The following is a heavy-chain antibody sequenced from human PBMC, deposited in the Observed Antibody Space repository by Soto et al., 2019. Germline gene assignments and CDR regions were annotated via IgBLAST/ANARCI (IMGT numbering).Heavy chain of an antibody. J-gene: IGHJ4*02. D-gene: IGHD3-10*01. Sequence: PGGSLRLSCSASGFTFSNYGLHWVRQAPGKGLEYVSGISSSGGSTYHADSVKGRVTISRDNSKNTLYLQMSSLSADDTAAYYCVKDRVFYGSGRATIYYFDYWGQGTLVTVSS. CDR2: ISSSGGST. V-gene: IGHV3-64D*06. CDR1: GFTFSNYG. CDR3: VKDRVFYGSGRATIYYFDY.